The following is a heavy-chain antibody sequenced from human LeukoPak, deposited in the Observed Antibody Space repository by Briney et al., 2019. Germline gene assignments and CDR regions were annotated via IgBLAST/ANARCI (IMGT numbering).Heavy chain of an antibody. D-gene: IGHD1-26*01. J-gene: IGHJ3*02. V-gene: IGHV3-7*01. CDR3: ARPLLESLMDHAFDI. CDR1: GFTFSSYW. Sequence: TGGSLRLSCVASGFTFSSYWMTWVRQAPGKGLKWVANIKQDGSEKYYVDSVKGRFTISRDNAKNSLYLQMNSLRAEDTAVYYCARPLLESLMDHAFDIWGQGTMVTVSS. CDR2: IKQDGSEK.